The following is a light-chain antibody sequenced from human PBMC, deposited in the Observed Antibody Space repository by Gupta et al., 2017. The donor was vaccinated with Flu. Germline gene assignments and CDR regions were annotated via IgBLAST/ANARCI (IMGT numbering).Light chain of an antibody. Sequence: SDVLTQPPSVSVTPGQTATITCGGDKIGREGVHWYQQRPGQAPVVVVYDDDDRASGIYERFSGSTSGKTANLTINRVEVGDEADYYCQVWHSNTDHRVFGGGTKLTVL. V-gene: IGLV3-21*02. CDR1: KIGREG. CDR2: DDD. J-gene: IGLJ3*02. CDR3: QVWHSNTDHRV.